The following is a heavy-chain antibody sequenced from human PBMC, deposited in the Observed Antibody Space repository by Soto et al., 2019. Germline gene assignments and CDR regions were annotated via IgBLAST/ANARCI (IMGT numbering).Heavy chain of an antibody. V-gene: IGHV1-2*02. J-gene: IGHJ4*02. CDR3: ARSLTTLTTLLDY. D-gene: IGHD4-17*01. CDR2: INPNGGT. CDR1: GYTLTDNY. Sequence: QVQLVQSGAEVKRPGASVKVSCTASGYTLTDNYMHWVREDPGQGLEWLGWINPNGGTNYAQKFQGRVTMTRDTSISTAYMELSRLRSDDTAVYDCARSLTTLTTLLDYWGQGTLVTVSS.